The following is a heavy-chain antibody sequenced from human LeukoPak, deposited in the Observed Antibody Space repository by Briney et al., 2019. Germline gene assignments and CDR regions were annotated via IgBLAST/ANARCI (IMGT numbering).Heavy chain of an antibody. CDR2: IYHSGST. J-gene: IGHJ4*02. D-gene: IGHD6-19*01. CDR3: AYSSGSTEGYYFDY. Sequence: SQTLSLTCAVSGGSISSGGYSWSWIRQPPGKGLEWIGYIYHSGSTYYNPSLKSRVTISVDRSKNQFSLKLSSVTAADTAVYYCAYSSGSTEGYYFDYWGQGTLVTVSS. CDR1: GGSISSGGYS. V-gene: IGHV4-30-2*01.